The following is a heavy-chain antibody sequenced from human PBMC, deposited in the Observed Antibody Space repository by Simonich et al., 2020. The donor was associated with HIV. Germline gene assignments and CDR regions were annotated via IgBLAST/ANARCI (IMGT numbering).Heavy chain of an antibody. Sequence: QVQLQQWGAGLLKPSETLSLTCTVSGGSISSNNYYWGWIRQPPGKGLEWIGSIYYTGSTQYKPSLKSRVTISVDTSKNQFSLKLSSVTAADTAVYYCARLPRSGTTMKAFDIWGQGTMVTVSS. CDR2: IYYTGST. D-gene: IGHD3-3*01. V-gene: IGHV4-39*01. CDR1: GGSISSNNYY. J-gene: IGHJ3*02. CDR3: ARLPRSGTTMKAFDI.